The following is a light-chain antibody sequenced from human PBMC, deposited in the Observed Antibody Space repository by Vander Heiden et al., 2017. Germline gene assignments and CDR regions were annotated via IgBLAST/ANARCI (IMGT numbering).Light chain of an antibody. V-gene: IGKV3D-15*01. CDR1: QSVHNN. CDR3: RQYSSWPFN. J-gene: IGKJ2*01. CDR2: GAS. Sequence: EIALTQFPGSLSLSLGDRAALSCRASQSVHNNLAWFQQRPGQAPRLLICGASSRATDVPDRLSGSGSRTDFTLTINSLQSEDVASYYCRQYSSWPFNFGQGAKVEI.